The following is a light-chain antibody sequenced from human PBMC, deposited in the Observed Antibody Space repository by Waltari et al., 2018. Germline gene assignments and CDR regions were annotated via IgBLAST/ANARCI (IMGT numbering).Light chain of an antibody. CDR2: SAS. CDR1: QSVSRA. Sequence: EIVLTQSPDTLSLSPGERATLSCRASQSVSRALAWYQQKPGQAPRLLILSASSRAPGIPDRFSGSGSGTDFSLTISRLEPEDFALYYCHHYLRLPVTFGQGTKVEVK. V-gene: IGKV3-20*01. J-gene: IGKJ1*01. CDR3: HHYLRLPVT.